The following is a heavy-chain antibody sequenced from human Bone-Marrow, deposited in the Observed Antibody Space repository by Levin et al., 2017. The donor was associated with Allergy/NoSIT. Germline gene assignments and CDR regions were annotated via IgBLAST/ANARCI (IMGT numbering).Heavy chain of an antibody. V-gene: IGHV3-30*19. J-gene: IGHJ4*02. CDR1: GFVFRNYG. D-gene: IGHD2-21*02. CDR3: GRAAEGDWSWVDY. Sequence: GGSLRLSCSASGFVFRNYGMHWVRQTPGKGLEWVAVTSYNGKNNFYTDSVKGRFTISRDNSRNTLYLQMSSLRSEDTAIYYCGRAAEGDWSWVDYWGQGNLVLVSS. CDR2: TSYNGKNN.